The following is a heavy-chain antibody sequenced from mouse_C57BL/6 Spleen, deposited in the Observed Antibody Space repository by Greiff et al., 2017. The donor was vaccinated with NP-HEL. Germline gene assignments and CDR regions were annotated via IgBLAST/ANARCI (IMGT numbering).Heavy chain of an antibody. Sequence: EVMLVESGGGLVKPGGSLKLSCAASGFTFSSYAMSWVRQTPEKRLEWVATISDGGSYTYYPDNVKGRFTISRDNAKNNLYLQMSHLKSEDTAMYYCARDVRFAYWGQGTLVTVSA. CDR2: ISDGGSYT. CDR3: ARDVRFAY. CDR1: GFTFSSYA. J-gene: IGHJ3*01. V-gene: IGHV5-4*01.